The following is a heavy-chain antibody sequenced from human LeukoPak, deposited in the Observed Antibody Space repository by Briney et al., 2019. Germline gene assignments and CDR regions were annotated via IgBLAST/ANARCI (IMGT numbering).Heavy chain of an antibody. V-gene: IGHV1-2*07. J-gene: IGHJ4*02. D-gene: IGHD2-8*01. Sequence: ASVKVSCKASGYTFTGYFIHWVRQAPGQGLEWMGWINPNSGGTNYAHKFQGRVTMTRDTSISTAYMELSRLRSDDTAVYYCARVGPRTEWGYWGQGTLVTVSS. CDR1: GYTFTGYF. CDR3: ARVGPRTEWGY. CDR2: INPNSGGT.